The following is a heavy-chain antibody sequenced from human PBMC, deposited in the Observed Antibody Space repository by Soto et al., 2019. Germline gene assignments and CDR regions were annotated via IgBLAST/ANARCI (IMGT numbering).Heavy chain of an antibody. CDR2: IYYSGST. J-gene: IGHJ6*02. Sequence: SETLSLTCTVSGGSISSYYWSWIRQPPGKGLEWIGYIYYSGSTNYNPSLKSRVTISVDTSKNQFSLKLSSVTAADTAVYYCARGWYYDSSGYLDYYYYGMDVWGQGTTVTVSS. CDR3: ARGWYYDSSGYLDYYYYGMDV. CDR1: GGSISSYY. V-gene: IGHV4-59*01. D-gene: IGHD3-22*01.